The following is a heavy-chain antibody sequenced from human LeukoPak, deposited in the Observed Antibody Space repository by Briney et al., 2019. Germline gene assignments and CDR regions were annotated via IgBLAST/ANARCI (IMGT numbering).Heavy chain of an antibody. V-gene: IGHV3-66*04. CDR1: GFIASNKY. CDR2: IRSDGTT. J-gene: IGHJ4*02. D-gene: IGHD4-17*01. CDR3: ARRRGGYGEGELDY. Sequence: PGGSLRPSCAASGFIASNKYMSWVRQAPGKGLEWVSTIRSDGTTDYADSVKGRFTISRDDSKNTLYLQMNSLRVEDTAVYSCARRRGGYGEGELDYWGQGTLVTVSS.